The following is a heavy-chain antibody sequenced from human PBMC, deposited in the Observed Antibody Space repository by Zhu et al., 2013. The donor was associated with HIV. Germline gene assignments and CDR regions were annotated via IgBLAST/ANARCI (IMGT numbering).Heavy chain of an antibody. CDR1: GFTVSSNY. D-gene: IGHD4-17*01. Sequence: EVQLVETGGGLIQPGGPRRLSCAVSGFTVSSNYMNWVRQAPGRGLEWVSLIYSGGSTYYADSVKGRFTISRDNSKNTLYLQMNSLRAEDTAVYYCAKDPYGVAFDIWGQGTMVTVSS. CDR3: AKDPYGVAFDI. CDR2: IYSGGST. J-gene: IGHJ3*02. V-gene: IGHV3-53*02.